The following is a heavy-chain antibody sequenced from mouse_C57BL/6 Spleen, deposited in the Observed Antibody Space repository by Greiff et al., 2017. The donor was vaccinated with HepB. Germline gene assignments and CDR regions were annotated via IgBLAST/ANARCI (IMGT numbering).Heavy chain of an antibody. Sequence: VKLQQSGAELVKPGASVKLSCKASGYTFTEYTIHWVKQRSGQGLEWIGWFYPGSGSIKYNEKFKDKATLTADKSSSTAYMELSSLTSEDSAVYVCARDEENYEYDGYYAMDYWGQGTSVTVSS. CDR3: ARDEENYEYDGYYAMDY. V-gene: IGHV1-62-2*01. CDR2: FYPGSGSI. CDR1: GYTFTEYT. D-gene: IGHD2-4*01. J-gene: IGHJ4*01.